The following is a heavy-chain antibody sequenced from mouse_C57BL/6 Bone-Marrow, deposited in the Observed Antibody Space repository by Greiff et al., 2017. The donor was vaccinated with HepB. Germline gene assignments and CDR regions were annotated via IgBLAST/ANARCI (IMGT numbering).Heavy chain of an antibody. CDR1: GFTFSSYG. V-gene: IGHV5-6*01. Sequence: EVQVVESGGDLVKPGGSLKLSCAASGFTFSSYGMSWVRQTPDKRLEWVATISSGGSYTYYPDSVKGRFTISRDNAKNTLYLQMSSLKSEDTAMYYCARRFYGNYVLYYFDHWGQGTTPTVSS. CDR3: ARRFYGNYVLYYFDH. J-gene: IGHJ2*01. D-gene: IGHD2-1*01. CDR2: ISSGGSYT.